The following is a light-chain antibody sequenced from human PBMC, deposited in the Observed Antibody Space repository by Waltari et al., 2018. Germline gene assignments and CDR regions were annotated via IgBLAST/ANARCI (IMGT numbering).Light chain of an antibody. Sequence: QSALTQPASVSGSPGQSITIPCTGTSSHVGSYNLVSWYQQHPGKAPKLMIYEGSKRPAGVSNRFSGSKSGNTASLTISGLQAEDEADYYCCSYAGSVVFGGGTKLTVL. CDR3: CSYAGSVV. CDR2: EGS. V-gene: IGLV2-23*01. CDR1: SSHVGSYNL. J-gene: IGLJ2*01.